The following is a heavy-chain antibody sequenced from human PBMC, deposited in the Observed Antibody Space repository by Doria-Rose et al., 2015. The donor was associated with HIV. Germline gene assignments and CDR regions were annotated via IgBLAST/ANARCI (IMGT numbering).Heavy chain of an antibody. D-gene: IGHD6-13*01. J-gene: IGHJ4*02. CDR2: NFSDDER. CDR3: ARIKSSRWYHKYYFDF. Sequence: SGPVLVKPTETLTLTCTVSGVSLSSPGMGVSWIRQPPGIALEWLANNFSDDERSYKTSLKSRLTISRGTSKSQVVLTMTDMDPVDTATYYCARIKSSRWYHKYYFDFWGQGTLVIVSA. CDR1: GVSLSSPGMG. V-gene: IGHV2-26*01.